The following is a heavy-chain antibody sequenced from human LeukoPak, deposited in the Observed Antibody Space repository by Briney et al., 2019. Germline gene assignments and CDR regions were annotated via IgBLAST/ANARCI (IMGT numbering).Heavy chain of an antibody. CDR2: IYTSGST. D-gene: IGHD3-3*01. J-gene: IGHJ4*02. CDR3: ARHAYDFWSGYYDY. Sequence: PSETLSLTCTVSGGSISSYYWSWIRQPPGKGLEWIGYIYTSGSTNYNPSLKSRVTISVDTSKNQFSLKLSSVTAADTAVYYCARHAYDFWSGYYDYWGQGTLVTVSS. CDR1: GGSISSYY. V-gene: IGHV4-4*09.